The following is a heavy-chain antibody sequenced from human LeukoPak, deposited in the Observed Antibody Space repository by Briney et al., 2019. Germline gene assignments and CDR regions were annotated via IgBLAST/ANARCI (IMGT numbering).Heavy chain of an antibody. J-gene: IGHJ4*02. V-gene: IGHV1-18*01. CDR2: ISAYNGNT. CDR3: ARGHCSGGSCYYDY. CDR1: GYSFTSYG. Sequence: ASVTVSCMASGYSFTSYGISWVRQAPGQGLEWMGWISAYNGNTNYAQKLQGRITMTTDTSTSTAYMELRSLRSDDTAVYYCARGHCSGGSCYYDYWGQGTLVTVSS. D-gene: IGHD2-15*01.